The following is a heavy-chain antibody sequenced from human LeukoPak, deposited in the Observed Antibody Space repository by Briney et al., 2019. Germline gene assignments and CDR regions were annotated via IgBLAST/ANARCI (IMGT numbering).Heavy chain of an antibody. J-gene: IGHJ3*02. V-gene: IGHV4-4*02. CDR3: ARGTIFFNAFDI. CDR2: IYHSGST. Sequence: SETLSLTCAVSGGSISSSNWWSWVRQPPGKGLEWIGEIYHSGSTNYNPSLKSRVTISVDTSKNQFSLKLSSVTAADTAVYYCARGTIFFNAFDIWGQGTMVTVSS. CDR1: GGSISSSNW. D-gene: IGHD3-3*02.